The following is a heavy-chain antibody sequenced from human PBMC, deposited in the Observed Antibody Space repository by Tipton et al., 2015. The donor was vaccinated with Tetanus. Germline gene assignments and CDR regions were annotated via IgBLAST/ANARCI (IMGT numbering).Heavy chain of an antibody. D-gene: IGHD3-10*01. CDR2: ISSSGSTI. V-gene: IGHV3-48*03. J-gene: IGHJ6*02. Sequence: SLRLSCAASGFTFSSYEMNWVRQAPGKGLEWVSYISSSGSTIYYADSVKGRFTISRDNAKNSLYLQMNSLRAEDTAVYYCARVGPSGSGWYYYGMDVWGQGTTVTVTS. CDR3: ARVGPSGSGWYYYGMDV. CDR1: GFTFSSYE.